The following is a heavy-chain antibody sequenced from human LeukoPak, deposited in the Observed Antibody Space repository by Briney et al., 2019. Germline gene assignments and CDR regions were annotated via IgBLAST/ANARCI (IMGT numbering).Heavy chain of an antibody. CDR3: ARATLGVGSDAFDI. J-gene: IGHJ3*02. CDR2: INPNSGGT. Sequence: ASVKVSCKASGYTFTGYYMHWVRQAPGQGLEWMGWINPNSGGTNYAQKFQGRVTMTRDTSISTAYMELSRLRSDDTAVYYCARATLGVGSDAFDIWGQGTMVTVSS. V-gene: IGHV1-2*02. CDR1: GYTFTGYY. D-gene: IGHD2-15*01.